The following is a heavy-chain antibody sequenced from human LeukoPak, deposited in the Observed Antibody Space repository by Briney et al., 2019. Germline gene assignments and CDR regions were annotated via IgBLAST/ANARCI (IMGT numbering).Heavy chain of an antibody. CDR1: GFTVSSNY. Sequence: LGGSLRLSCAASGFTVSSNYMSWVRQAPGKGLEWVSVIYSGGSTYYADSVKGRFTISRDNSKNTLYLQMNSLRAEDTAVYYCARDPGGNWFDPWGQGTLVTVSS. V-gene: IGHV3-53*01. CDR3: ARDPGGNWFDP. D-gene: IGHD3-16*01. J-gene: IGHJ5*02. CDR2: IYSGGST.